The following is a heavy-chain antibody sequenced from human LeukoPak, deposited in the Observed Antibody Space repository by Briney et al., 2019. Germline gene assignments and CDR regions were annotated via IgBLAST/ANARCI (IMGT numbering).Heavy chain of an antibody. Sequence: GGSLRLSCAASGFTFSSYAMSWVRQAPGKGLEWVSAISGSGGSTYYADSVKGRFTNSRDNSKNTLYLQMNSLRAEDTAVYYCAKSEDYGDYVSVPDYWGQGTLVTVSS. J-gene: IGHJ4*02. CDR1: GFTFSSYA. D-gene: IGHD4-17*01. V-gene: IGHV3-23*01. CDR2: ISGSGGST. CDR3: AKSEDYGDYVSVPDY.